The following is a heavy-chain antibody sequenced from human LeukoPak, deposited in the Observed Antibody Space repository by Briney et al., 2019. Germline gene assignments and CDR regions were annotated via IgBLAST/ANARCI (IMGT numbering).Heavy chain of an antibody. J-gene: IGHJ4*02. Sequence: PSETLSLTCTVSGGSVSSGNYYWSWIRQPPGKGLEWIGYRHYSGSTNYNPSLKSRVTISVDTSKNQFSLKLSSVTAADTAVYYCASRNGSGSATIDYWGQGTLVTVSS. CDR1: GGSVSSGNYY. CDR3: ASRNGSGSATIDY. D-gene: IGHD3-10*01. CDR2: RHYSGST. V-gene: IGHV4-61*01.